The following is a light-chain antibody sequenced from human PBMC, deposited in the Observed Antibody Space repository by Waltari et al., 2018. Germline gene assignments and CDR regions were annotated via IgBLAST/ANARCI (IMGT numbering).Light chain of an antibody. J-gene: IGKJ2*01. Sequence: EIVLTQSPGTLSLSPGERATLSCRASQTVSSSYLAWYQQKPGQAPRLLIYGASNRATGIPDKFSGSGSGTDFTLTISRLEPEDFAVYYCQQYGSSMYTFGQGTKLELK. CDR1: QTVSSSY. V-gene: IGKV3-20*01. CDR3: QQYGSSMYT. CDR2: GAS.